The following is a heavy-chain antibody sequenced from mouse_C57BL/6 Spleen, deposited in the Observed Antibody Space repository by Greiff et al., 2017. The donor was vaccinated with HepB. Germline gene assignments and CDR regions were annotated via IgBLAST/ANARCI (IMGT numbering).Heavy chain of an antibody. CDR2: IDPETGGT. CDR1: GYTFTDYE. D-gene: IGHD2-5*01. Sequence: QVQLQQSGAELVRPGASVTLSCKASGYTFTDYEMHWVKQTPVHGLEWIGAIDPETGGTAYNQKFKGKAILTADKSSSTAYMELRSLTSEDSAVYYWTRSGSNYGFAYWGQGTLVTVSA. CDR3: TRSGSNYGFAY. J-gene: IGHJ3*01. V-gene: IGHV1-15*01.